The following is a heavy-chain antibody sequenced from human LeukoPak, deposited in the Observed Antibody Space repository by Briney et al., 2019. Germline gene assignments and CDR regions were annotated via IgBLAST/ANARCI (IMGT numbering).Heavy chain of an antibody. V-gene: IGHV3-30-3*01. Sequence: GGSLRLSCAASGFTFSSYDMHWVRQAPGKGLEWVAVISYDGSNKYYADSVKGRFTISRDNSKNTLYLQMNSLRAEDTAVYYCARGGTPGVYFDYWGQGTLVTVSS. CDR2: ISYDGSNK. J-gene: IGHJ4*02. CDR1: GFTFSSYD. D-gene: IGHD1/OR15-1a*01. CDR3: ARGGTPGVYFDY.